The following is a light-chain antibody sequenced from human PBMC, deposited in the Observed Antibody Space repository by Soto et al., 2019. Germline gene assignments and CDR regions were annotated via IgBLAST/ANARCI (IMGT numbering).Light chain of an antibody. CDR3: QQRYSVLWT. J-gene: IGKJ1*01. V-gene: IGKV1-39*01. CDR1: QSIGSN. Sequence: DIKMTQSPSSLSASVGDRVSITCRASQSIGSNLHWYQRKPETAPKLLIFDASTFQSGVPSRFSGSGSGTDFTLTITSLQPEDFAPYYCQQRYSVLWTFGQGTKVEVK. CDR2: DAS.